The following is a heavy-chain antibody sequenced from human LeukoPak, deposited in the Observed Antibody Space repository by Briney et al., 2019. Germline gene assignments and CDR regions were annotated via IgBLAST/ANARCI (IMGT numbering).Heavy chain of an antibody. V-gene: IGHV3-30-3*01. J-gene: IGHJ4*02. CDR3: ARANRPFHSSGWYKDY. CDR2: ISYDGSSK. CDR1: GFTFSSYA. D-gene: IGHD6-19*01. Sequence: EGSLRLSCAASGFTFSSYAMHWVRQAPGKGLEWVAVISYDGSSKYFADSVKGRFTISRDTSKNTLYLQMNSLRAEDTAVYYCARANRPFHSSGWYKDYWGQGTLVTVSS.